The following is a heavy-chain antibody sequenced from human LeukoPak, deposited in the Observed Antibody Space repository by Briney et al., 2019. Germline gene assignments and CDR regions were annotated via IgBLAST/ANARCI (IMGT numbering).Heavy chain of an antibody. CDR2: ISSSSSTI. Sequence: PGGSLRLSCAASGFTFSSYELYWVRQAPGKGLEWISYISSSSSTIKYADSVRGRFTISRADARESLFLQMNSLRAGDTAIYYCGASRQYVGAFDIWGQGTLVTVSS. V-gene: IGHV3-48*03. CDR3: GASRQYVGAFDI. D-gene: IGHD3-16*01. J-gene: IGHJ3*02. CDR1: GFTFSSYE.